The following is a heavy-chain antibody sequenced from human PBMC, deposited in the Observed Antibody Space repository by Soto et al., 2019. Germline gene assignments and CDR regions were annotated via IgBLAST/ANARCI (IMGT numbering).Heavy chain of an antibody. Sequence: ASVKVSCKASGYTFTSYDINWVRQATGQGLEWMGWMNPNSGNTGYAQKFQGRVTMTRNTSISTAYMELSSLRSEDTAVYYCARGRAGYCSGGSCYSRSGYYYMDVWGKGTTVTVSS. CDR2: MNPNSGNT. J-gene: IGHJ6*03. D-gene: IGHD2-15*01. CDR3: ARGRAGYCSGGSCYSRSGYYYMDV. CDR1: GYTFTSYD. V-gene: IGHV1-8*01.